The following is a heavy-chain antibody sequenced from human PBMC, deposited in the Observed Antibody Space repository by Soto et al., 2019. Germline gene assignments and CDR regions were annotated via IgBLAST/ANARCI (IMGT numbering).Heavy chain of an antibody. D-gene: IGHD1-26*01. J-gene: IGHJ6*02. CDR3: ARDMSGGTYNYYYGMDF. CDR2: ISGSGSPT. Sequence: EVQLLESGGGMGQPGGSLRLSCAASGFTFSSYAMTWVRQAPGRGLEWVSAISGSGSPTYYADSVKGRFTISRDNSKNTLYLQMNSLRADDTAVYYCARDMSGGTYNYYYGMDFWGQGTTVTVSS. V-gene: IGHV3-23*01. CDR1: GFTFSSYA.